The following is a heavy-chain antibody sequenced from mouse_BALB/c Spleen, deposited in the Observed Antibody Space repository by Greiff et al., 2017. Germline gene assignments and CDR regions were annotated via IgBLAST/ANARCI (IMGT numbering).Heavy chain of an antibody. D-gene: IGHD1-1*01. CDR3: AREDYGSSYRLDY. J-gene: IGHJ2*01. V-gene: IGHV2-9*02. CDR2: IWAGGST. Sequence: VQGVESGPGLVAPSQSLSITCTVSGFSLTSYGVHWVRQPPGKGLEWLGVIWAGGSTNYNSALMSRLSISKDNSKSQVFLKMNSLQTDDTAMYYCAREDYGSSYRLDYWGQGTTLTVSS. CDR1: GFSLTSYG.